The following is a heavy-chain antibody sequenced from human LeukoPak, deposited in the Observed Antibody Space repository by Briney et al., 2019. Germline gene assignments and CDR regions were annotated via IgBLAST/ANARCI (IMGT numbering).Heavy chain of an antibody. D-gene: IGHD3-22*01. J-gene: IGHJ6*02. CDR3: ARDVGYYDSSGYYYVVSDYYYYGMDV. V-gene: IGHV1-18*01. CDR1: GYTFTSYG. CDR2: ISAYNGNT. Sequence: ASVKVSCKASGYTFTSYGISWVRQAPGQGLEWMGWISAYNGNTNYAQKLQGRVTMTTDTSTGTAYMELRSLRSDDTAVYYCARDVGYYDSSGYYYVVSDYYYYGMDVWGQGTTVTVSS.